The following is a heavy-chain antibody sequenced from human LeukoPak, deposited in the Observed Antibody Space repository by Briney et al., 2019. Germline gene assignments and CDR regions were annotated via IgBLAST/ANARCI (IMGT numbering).Heavy chain of an antibody. CDR3: ARDRGAFDI. V-gene: IGHV4-61*02. CDR1: GGSISSGSYY. Sequence: SQTLSLTCTVSGGSISSGSYYWSWIRQPAGKGLEWIGRIYTSGSTNYNPSLKSRVTMSVDTSKNQFSLKLSSVTAADTAVYYCARDRGAFDIWGQGTMVTVSS. J-gene: IGHJ3*02. CDR2: IYTSGST.